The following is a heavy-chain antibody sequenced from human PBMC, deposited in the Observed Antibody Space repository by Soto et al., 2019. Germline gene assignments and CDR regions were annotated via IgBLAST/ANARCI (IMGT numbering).Heavy chain of an antibody. CDR3: AIGRWTSKLFDY. D-gene: IGHD1-26*01. CDR1: GFTFSSYA. Sequence: PGGSLRLSCTTSGFTFSSYAMSWVRQAPGKGLEWVSAISGSGGSTYYAASVTGRFTISRDNSKNTLYLQMNSLRAEDTAVYYGAIGRWTSKLFDYWGQGTMVTVSS. V-gene: IGHV3-23*01. CDR2: ISGSGGST. J-gene: IGHJ4*02.